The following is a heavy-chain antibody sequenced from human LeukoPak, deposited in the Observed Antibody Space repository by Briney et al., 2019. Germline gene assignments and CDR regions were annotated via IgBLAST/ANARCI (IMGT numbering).Heavy chain of an antibody. V-gene: IGHV3-74*01. CDR3: ARDRCQARYSGYDCDFDY. CDR2: INSDGSST. D-gene: IGHD5-12*01. CDR1: GFTFSSYW. J-gene: IGHJ4*02. Sequence: GGSLRLSCAASGFTFSSYWMHWVRQAPGKGLVWVSRINSDGSSTSYADSVKGRFTISRDNAKNTLYLQMNSLRAEDTAVYYCARDRCQARYSGYDCDFDYWGQGTLVTVSS.